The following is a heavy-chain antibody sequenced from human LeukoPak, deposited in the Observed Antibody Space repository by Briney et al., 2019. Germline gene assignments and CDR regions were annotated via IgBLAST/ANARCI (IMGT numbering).Heavy chain of an antibody. Sequence: GGSLRLSCAASGFTFSSYAMSWVRQAPGKGLEWVSAISGSGGSTYYADSVKGRFTISRDNSKNTLYLQMNGLRAEDTAVYYCARGLQLIVVVPAAIQGYWGQGTLVTVSS. V-gene: IGHV3-23*01. CDR3: ARGLQLIVVVPAAIQGY. CDR2: ISGSGGST. CDR1: GFTFSSYA. D-gene: IGHD2-2*02. J-gene: IGHJ4*02.